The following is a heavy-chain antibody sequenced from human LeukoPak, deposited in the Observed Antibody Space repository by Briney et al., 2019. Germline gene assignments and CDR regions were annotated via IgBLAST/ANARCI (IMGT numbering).Heavy chain of an antibody. CDR1: GFTFSSYA. CDR2: ISYDGSNK. D-gene: IGHD1-1*01. V-gene: IGHV3-30-3*01. Sequence: PGRSLRLSCAASGFTFSSYAMHWVRQAPGKGLEWVAVISYDGSNKYYADSVKGRFTISRDNSKNTLYLQMNSLRAEDTAVYYCARGGWARTTGDAFDIWGQGTMVTVSS. J-gene: IGHJ3*02. CDR3: ARGGWARTTGDAFDI.